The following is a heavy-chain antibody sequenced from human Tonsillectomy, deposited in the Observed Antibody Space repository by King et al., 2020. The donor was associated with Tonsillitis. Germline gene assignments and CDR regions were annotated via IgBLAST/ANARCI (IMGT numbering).Heavy chain of an antibody. J-gene: IGHJ6*02. D-gene: IGHD6-19*01. Sequence: VQLVESGGGLVQPGGSLRLSCAASGFTVSRNYMTWVRQAPGKGLEWVSFIYSGGTTYYADSVKGRFTISRHSSKDTLYLQMNSLRAEDTAVYYCATFMAVAPSTCYGIDVWGQGTTVTVSS. CDR2: IYSGGTT. V-gene: IGHV3-53*04. CDR3: ATFMAVAPSTCYGIDV. CDR1: GFTVSRNY.